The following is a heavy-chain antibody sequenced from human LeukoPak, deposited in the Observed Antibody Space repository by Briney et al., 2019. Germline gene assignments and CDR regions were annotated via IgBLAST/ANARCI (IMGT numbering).Heavy chain of an antibody. J-gene: IGHJ4*02. V-gene: IGHV3-30*04. CDR1: GFIFGDYA. CDR2: IAFDDTDR. Sequence: GGSLRLSCAASGFIFGDYAMHWVRQAPGKGLEWVAAIAFDDTDRYYIDSVKGRFTISRNDSKNTLYLHMTSLRAEDTAVYYCTNSDDYGDYWGQGTLVTVSS. CDR3: TNSDDYGDY.